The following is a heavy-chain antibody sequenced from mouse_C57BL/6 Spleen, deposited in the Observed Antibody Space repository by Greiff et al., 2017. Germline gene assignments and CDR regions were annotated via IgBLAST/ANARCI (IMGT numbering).Heavy chain of an antibody. Sequence: DVQLVESGGGLVKPGGSLKLSCAASGFTFSDYGMHWVRQAPEQGLEWVAYISSGSSTIYYADTVTGRFTISRDNAKTTLFLQMTSLRSEDTAMYYCASKGGWDEVDYWGQGTTLTVSS. CDR3: ASKGGWDEVDY. D-gene: IGHD4-1*01. CDR1: GFTFSDYG. J-gene: IGHJ2*01. V-gene: IGHV5-17*01. CDR2: ISSGSSTI.